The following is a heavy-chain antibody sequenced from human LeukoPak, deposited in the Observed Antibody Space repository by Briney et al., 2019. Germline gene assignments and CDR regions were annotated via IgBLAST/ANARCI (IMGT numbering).Heavy chain of an antibody. V-gene: IGHV1-18*01. D-gene: IGHD2-15*01. J-gene: IGHJ5*02. CDR1: GYTFTSYG. CDR2: ISAYNGNT. CDR3: ARAGIVVVRFDP. Sequence: ASVKVSCKASGYTFTSYGISWVRQAPGQGLEWMGWISAYNGNTNYAQKLQGRVTMTRDTSISTAYMELSRLRSDDTAVYYCARAGIVVVRFDPWGQGTLVTVSS.